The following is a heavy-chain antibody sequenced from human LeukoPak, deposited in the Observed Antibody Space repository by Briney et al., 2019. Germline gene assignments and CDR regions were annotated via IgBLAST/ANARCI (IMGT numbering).Heavy chain of an antibody. CDR3: ARGSGSSAEYFQH. V-gene: IGHV4-34*01. D-gene: IGHD1-26*01. Sequence: SEALSLTCTVSGGSISSDYWSWIRQPPGKGLEWIGEINHSGSTNYNPSLKSRVTISVDTSKNQFSLKLSSVTAADTAVYYCARGSGSSAEYFQHWGQGTLVTVSS. CDR2: INHSGST. J-gene: IGHJ1*01. CDR1: GGSISSDY.